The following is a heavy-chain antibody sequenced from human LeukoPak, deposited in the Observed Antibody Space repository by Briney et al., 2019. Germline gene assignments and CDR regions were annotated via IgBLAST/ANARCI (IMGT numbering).Heavy chain of an antibody. CDR1: GYTFDDYG. Sequence: GGSLRLSCAGSGYTFDDYGMRWVRQAPGKGLEWVSGISWNNGSIGYADSVKGRFTISRDNAKNSLYLQMNSLRAEDTALYYCAKATGSSGFTFDYWGQGTLVTVSS. CDR3: AKATGSSGFTFDY. J-gene: IGHJ4*02. D-gene: IGHD6-19*01. V-gene: IGHV3-9*01. CDR2: ISWNNGSI.